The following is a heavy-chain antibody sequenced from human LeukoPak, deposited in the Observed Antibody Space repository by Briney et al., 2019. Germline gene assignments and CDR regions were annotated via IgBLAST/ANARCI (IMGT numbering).Heavy chain of an antibody. Sequence: PGRSLRLSCAASGFTFSSYGMHWVRQAPGMGLEWVAVIWYDGSNKYYADSVKGRFTISRDNSKNTLYLQMNSLRAEDTAVYYCAKRPSDYGDYVSYFDYWGQGTLVTVSS. CDR2: IWYDGSNK. V-gene: IGHV3-33*06. D-gene: IGHD4-17*01. CDR1: GFTFSSYG. CDR3: AKRPSDYGDYVSYFDY. J-gene: IGHJ4*02.